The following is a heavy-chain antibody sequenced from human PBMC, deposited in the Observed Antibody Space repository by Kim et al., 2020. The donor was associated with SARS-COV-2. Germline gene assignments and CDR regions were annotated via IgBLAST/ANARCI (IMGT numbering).Heavy chain of an antibody. CDR3: ARDRNYYYYYGMDV. V-gene: IGHV1-3*01. J-gene: IGHJ6*02. D-gene: IGHD1-1*01. Sequence: ASVKVSCKASGYTFTSYAKHWVRQAPGQRLEWMGWNNAGNGNTKYSQKFQGRVTITRDTSASTAYMELSSLRSEDTAVYYCARDRNYYYYYGMDVWGQGT. CDR1: GYTFTSYA. CDR2: NNAGNGNT.